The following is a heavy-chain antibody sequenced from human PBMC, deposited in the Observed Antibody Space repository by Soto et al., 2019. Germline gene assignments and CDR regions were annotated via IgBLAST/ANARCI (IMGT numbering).Heavy chain of an antibody. D-gene: IGHD3-22*01. Sequence: ASVKVSCKASGGTFSSYAISWVRQAPGQGLEWMGGIIPIFGTANYAQKFQGRVTITADKSTSTAYMELSSLRSEDTAVYYCATYYYDSSGYYSAAFDIWGQGTMVTVSS. J-gene: IGHJ3*02. V-gene: IGHV1-69*06. CDR1: GGTFSSYA. CDR2: IIPIFGTA. CDR3: ATYYYDSSGYYSAAFDI.